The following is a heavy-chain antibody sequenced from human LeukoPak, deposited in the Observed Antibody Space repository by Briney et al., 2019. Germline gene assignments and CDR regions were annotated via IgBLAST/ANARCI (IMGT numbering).Heavy chain of an antibody. CDR3: ARDAIAARRGAFDI. CDR2: INPNSGGT. CDR1: GYTFTGYY. V-gene: IGHV1-2*02. Sequence: ASVKVSCKASGYTFTGYYMHWVRQAPGQGLEWMGWINPNSGGTNYAQKFQGRVAMTRDTSISTAYMELSRLRSDDTAVYYCARDAIAARRGAFDIWGQGTMVTVSS. D-gene: IGHD6-13*01. J-gene: IGHJ3*02.